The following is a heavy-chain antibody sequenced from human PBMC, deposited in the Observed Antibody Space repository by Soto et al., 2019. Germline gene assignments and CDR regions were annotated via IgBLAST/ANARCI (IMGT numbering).Heavy chain of an antibody. CDR1: GFTFSRYT. CDR3: AKFQGEFYYSDS. J-gene: IGHJ4*02. Sequence: QVQLVESGGGVVQPGKSLRLSCAASGFTFSRYTMHWVRQAPGKGLEWVAVISYDGSNKYYSDSVEGRFTISRDNSNNTLFLHMDSLRTEDTAIYHCAKFQGEFYYSDSWGQGALVTVSS. D-gene: IGHD2-21*01. CDR2: ISYDGSNK. V-gene: IGHV3-30*18.